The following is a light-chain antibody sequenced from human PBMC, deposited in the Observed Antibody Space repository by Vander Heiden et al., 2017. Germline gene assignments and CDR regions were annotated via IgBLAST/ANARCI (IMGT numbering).Light chain of an antibody. V-gene: IGKV3-20*01. CDR2: GAS. CDR3: QQYGSSPLT. CDR1: QSVSSTY. J-gene: IGKJ4*01. Sequence: EIVLTQSPGTLSLSPGERATLSCRASQSVSSTYLAWYQQKPGQAPRLLIYGASSRATGIPDRFSGSGSGTVFTLTINRLEPEDFAVYYCQQYGSSPLTFGRGTKVEIK.